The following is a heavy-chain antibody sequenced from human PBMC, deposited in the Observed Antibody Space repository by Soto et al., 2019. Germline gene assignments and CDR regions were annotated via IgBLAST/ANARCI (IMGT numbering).Heavy chain of an antibody. J-gene: IGHJ3*02. CDR3: GKEGQLVSGAFDI. Sequence: QVQLVQSGAEVKKPGASVKVSCKASGYTFTSYYMHWVRQAPGQGLEWMGIINPSGGSTSYAQKFQGRCTMTWDTSTSTVYMELSSLRSEDTAVYYCGKEGQLVSGAFDIWGQVTMVTVSS. D-gene: IGHD6-6*01. V-gene: IGHV1-46*01. CDR1: GYTFTSYY. CDR2: INPSGGST.